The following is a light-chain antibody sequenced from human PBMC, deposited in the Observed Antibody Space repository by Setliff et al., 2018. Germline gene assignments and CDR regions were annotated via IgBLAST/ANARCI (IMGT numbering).Light chain of an antibody. V-gene: IGLV2-14*03. CDR2: NVS. J-gene: IGLJ1*01. CDR3: SSYAGSSTFGPYV. CDR1: SSDVGDYNY. Sequence: QSVLTHPASVSGSPGQSITISCTGTSSDVGDYNYVSWYQHHPGKAPKLNIYNVSNRPSGVSNRFSGSKSGNTASLTISGLQAEDEADFYCSSYAGSSTFGPYVFGTGTKVTVL.